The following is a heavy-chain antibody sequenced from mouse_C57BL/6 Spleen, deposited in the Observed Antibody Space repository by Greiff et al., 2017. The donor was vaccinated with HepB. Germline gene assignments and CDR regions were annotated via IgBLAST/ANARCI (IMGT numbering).Heavy chain of an antibody. CDR2: INPNNGGT. CDR1: GYTFTDYN. V-gene: IGHV1-22*01. Sequence: VQLQQSGPELVKPGASVKMSCKASGYTFTDYNMHWVKQSHGKSLEWIGYINPNNGGTSYNQKFKGKATLTVNKSSSTAYMELRSLTSEDSAVYYCAPYYEREYAMDYWGQGTSVTVSS. D-gene: IGHD2-10*01. CDR3: APYYEREYAMDY. J-gene: IGHJ4*01.